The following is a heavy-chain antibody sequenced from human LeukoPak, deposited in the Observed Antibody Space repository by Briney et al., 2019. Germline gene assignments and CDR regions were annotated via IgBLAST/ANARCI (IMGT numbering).Heavy chain of an antibody. CDR2: IYYSGST. Sequence: SETLSLTCTVSGGSISSSSYYWGWIRQPPGKGLEWIGSIYYSGSTYYNPSLKSRVTISVDTSKNQFSLKLSSVTAADTAAYYCARGGTVTTRAFDYWGQGTLVTVSS. J-gene: IGHJ4*02. D-gene: IGHD4-17*01. CDR1: GGSISSSSYY. V-gene: IGHV4-39*07. CDR3: ARGGTVTTRAFDY.